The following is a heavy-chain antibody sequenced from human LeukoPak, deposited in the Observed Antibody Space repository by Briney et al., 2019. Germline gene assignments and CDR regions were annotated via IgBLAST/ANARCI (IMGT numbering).Heavy chain of an antibody. CDR3: ARELYYGGNSGGFDY. Sequence: GGSLRLSCAASGFTFNFYWMNWVRQAPGKGLEWVANIKQDGSEKYYVDSVKGRFTISRDNAQNSLYLQLNSLRAEDTAVYYCARELYYGGNSGGFDYWGQGTLVTVSS. CDR2: IKQDGSEK. J-gene: IGHJ4*02. D-gene: IGHD4-23*01. CDR1: GFTFNFYW. V-gene: IGHV3-7*01.